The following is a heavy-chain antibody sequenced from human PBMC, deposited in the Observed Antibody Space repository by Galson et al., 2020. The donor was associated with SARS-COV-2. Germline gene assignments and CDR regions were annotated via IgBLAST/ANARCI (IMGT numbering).Heavy chain of an antibody. CDR2: ISGSGDRT. D-gene: IGHD3-22*01. Sequence: GGSLRLSCAASGFTFSNYAMSWVRQAPGKGLEWVSTISGSGDRTWYTDSVKGRFTISRDNSKNTLQLQMNSLRAEDTALYYCAQSVLTVIIMGAWGIWGQGTVVTISS. CDR1: GFTFSNYA. V-gene: IGHV3-23*01. CDR3: AQSVLTVIIMGAWGI. J-gene: IGHJ3*02.